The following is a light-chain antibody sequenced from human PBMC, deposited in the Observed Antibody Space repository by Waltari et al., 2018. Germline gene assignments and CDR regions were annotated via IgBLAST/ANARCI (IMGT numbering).Light chain of an antibody. J-gene: IGKJ2*01. CDR2: LGS. CDR3: MQALQTPFL. CDR1: QSLLHSNGYNSGYNY. Sequence: DIVMTQSPLHLPVTPGAPASISCRSSQSLLHSNGYNSGYNYLDWYLQKPGQSPQLLIYLGSQRASGVPDRFSGSGTGTDVTLMISRVEAEDVGVYYCMQALQTPFLFGQGTKLEIK. V-gene: IGKV2-28*01.